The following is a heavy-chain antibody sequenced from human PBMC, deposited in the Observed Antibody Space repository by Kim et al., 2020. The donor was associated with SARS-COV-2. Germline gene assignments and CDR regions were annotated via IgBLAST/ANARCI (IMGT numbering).Heavy chain of an antibody. CDR2: IKSKTDGGTT. Sequence: GGSLRLSCAASGFTFSNAWMSWVRQAPGKGLEWVGRIKSKTDGGTTDYAAPVKGRFTISRDDSKNTLYLQMNSLKTEDTAVYYCTTDRVYDYVWGSYRYPDYWGQGTLVTVSS. CDR1: GFTFSNAW. D-gene: IGHD3-16*02. J-gene: IGHJ4*02. V-gene: IGHV3-15*01. CDR3: TTDRVYDYVWGSYRYPDY.